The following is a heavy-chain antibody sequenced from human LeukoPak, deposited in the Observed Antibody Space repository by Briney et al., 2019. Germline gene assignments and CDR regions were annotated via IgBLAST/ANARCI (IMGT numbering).Heavy chain of an antibody. J-gene: IGHJ4*02. CDR2: ISSSGSTI. V-gene: IGHV3-48*03. Sequence: GGSLRRSCAASGFTFISYEMNWVRQAPGKGLEWVSYISSSGSTIYYADSVKGRFTISRDNAKNSLYLQMNSLRAEDTAVYYCARDSSGWYELYYFDYWGQGTLVTVSS. CDR1: GFTFISYE. CDR3: ARDSSGWYELYYFDY. D-gene: IGHD6-19*01.